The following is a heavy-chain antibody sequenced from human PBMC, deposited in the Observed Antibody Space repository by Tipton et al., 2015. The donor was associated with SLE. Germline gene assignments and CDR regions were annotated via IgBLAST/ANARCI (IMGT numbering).Heavy chain of an antibody. CDR1: EFSFSSYY. Sequence: SLRLSCAASEFSFSSYYMHWVRQTPGKGLAWVSGISGSGGPTYYADSVKGRFTVSRDNSKNTLYLQMNSLRAEDTAVYYCAKWGANNFWSGYYLEYYYMDVWGKGTTVTVSS. J-gene: IGHJ6*03. V-gene: IGHV3-23*01. CDR3: AKWGANNFWSGYYLEYYYMDV. D-gene: IGHD3-3*01. CDR2: ISGSGGPT.